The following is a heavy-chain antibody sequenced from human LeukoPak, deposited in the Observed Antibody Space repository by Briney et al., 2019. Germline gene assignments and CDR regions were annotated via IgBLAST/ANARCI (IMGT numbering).Heavy chain of an antibody. CDR2: IIPIFGTA. D-gene: IGHD3-22*01. J-gene: IGHJ3*02. Sequence: GASVKVSCKASGGTFSSYAISWVRQAPGQGLEWMGGIIPIFGTANYAQKFQGRVTITADESTSTAYMELSSLRSEDTAVYYCARAGITMIVVVKHAFDIWGQGTMVTVSS. CDR1: GGTFSSYA. CDR3: ARAGITMIVVVKHAFDI. V-gene: IGHV1-69*13.